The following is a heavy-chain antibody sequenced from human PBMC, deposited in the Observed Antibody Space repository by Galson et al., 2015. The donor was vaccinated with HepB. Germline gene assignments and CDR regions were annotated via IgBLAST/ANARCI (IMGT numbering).Heavy chain of an antibody. V-gene: IGHV3-11*06. Sequence: SLRLSCAASGFTCSDYYMSWIRQAPGKGLEWVSYISSSSSYTNYADSVKGRFTISRDNAKNSLYLQMNSLKAEDTAVYYCAVTSSSVTAADNWFDPWGQGTLVTVSS. J-gene: IGHJ5*02. CDR1: GFTCSDYY. D-gene: IGHD6-6*01. CDR3: AVTSSSVTAADNWFDP. CDR2: ISSSSSYT.